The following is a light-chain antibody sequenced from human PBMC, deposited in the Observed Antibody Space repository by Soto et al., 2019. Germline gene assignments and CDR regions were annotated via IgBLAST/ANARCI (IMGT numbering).Light chain of an antibody. Sequence: QSALTQPASVSGSPGQSITISCTGTSNDIGSYNLVSWYQQHPGKAPKVMIYEGSKRPSGVSNRFSGSKSGNTASLTISGLQAEDEADYYCCSYASSSTWVFGGGTKLTVL. J-gene: IGLJ3*02. CDR1: SNDIGSYNL. CDR2: EGS. CDR3: CSYASSSTWV. V-gene: IGLV2-23*01.